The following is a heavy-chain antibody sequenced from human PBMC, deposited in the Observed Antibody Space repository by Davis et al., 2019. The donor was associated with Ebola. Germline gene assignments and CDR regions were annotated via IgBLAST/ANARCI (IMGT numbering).Heavy chain of an antibody. Sequence: SGPTLLQPTQTFTLTCTFPWFSLSTCGMRVSWIRQPPGMSLEWLARIDWVDDKFYSTSLKTSITISKDTSKNQVVLTMTNMDPVDTATYYCARIKSSSWYYFDYWGQGTLVTVSS. V-gene: IGHV2-70*04. CDR2: IDWVDDK. D-gene: IGHD6-13*01. CDR1: WFSLSTCGMR. J-gene: IGHJ4*02. CDR3: ARIKSSSWYYFDY.